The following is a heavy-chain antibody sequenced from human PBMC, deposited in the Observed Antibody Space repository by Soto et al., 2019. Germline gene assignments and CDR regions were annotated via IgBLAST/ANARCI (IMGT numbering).Heavy chain of an antibody. J-gene: IGHJ4*02. CDR3: ARDRALLWFGEARGQD. V-gene: IGHV4-30-4*01. CDR2: IYYSGGT. D-gene: IGHD3-10*01. Sequence: SETLSLTCTVSGGSISSGDYYWSWIRQPPGKGLEWIGYIYYSGGTYYNPSLKSRVTISVDTSKNQFSLKLSSVTAADTAVYYCARDRALLWFGEARGQDWGQGTLVTVSS. CDR1: GGSISSGDYY.